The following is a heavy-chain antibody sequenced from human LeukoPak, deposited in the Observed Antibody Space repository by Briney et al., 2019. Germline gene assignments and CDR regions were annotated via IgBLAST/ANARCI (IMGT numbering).Heavy chain of an antibody. CDR3: ARPTGDCSGGSCYAY. Sequence: PGGSLRLSCAASGFTFSSYSMNWVRQAPGKGLEWVSYISSSSSTIYYADSVKGRFTISRDNAKNSLYLQINSLRAEDTAVYYCARPTGDCSGGSCYAYWGQGTLVTVSS. CDR2: ISSSSSTI. D-gene: IGHD2-15*01. V-gene: IGHV3-48*04. J-gene: IGHJ4*02. CDR1: GFTFSSYS.